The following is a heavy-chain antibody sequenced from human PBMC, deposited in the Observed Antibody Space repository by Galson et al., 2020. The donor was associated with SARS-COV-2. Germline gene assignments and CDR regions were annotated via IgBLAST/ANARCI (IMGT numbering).Heavy chain of an antibody. CDR1: GFTFSSYA. CDR3: ARAFDY. CDR2: ISYDGSNK. V-gene: IGHV3-30*04. Sequence: GGSLRLSCAASGFTFSSYAMHWVRQAPGKGLEWVAVISYDGSNKYYADSVKGRFTISRDNSKNTLYLQMNSLRAEDTAVYYCARAFDYWGQGTLVTVSS. J-gene: IGHJ4*02.